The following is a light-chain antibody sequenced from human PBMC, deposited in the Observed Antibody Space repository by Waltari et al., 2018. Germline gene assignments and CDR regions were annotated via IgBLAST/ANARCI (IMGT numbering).Light chain of an antibody. CDR3: SSYSTSSTLVV. V-gene: IGLV2-14*03. CDR2: DVN. J-gene: IGLJ3*02. Sequence: QSALTQPASVSGSPGQSITISCTGTSSDVGDYNYVSWYQQHPGKAPKLMTHDVNNRPSGVSNRFSGSNSGNTASLTISGLRAEDESTYYCSSYSTSSTLVVFGGGTKLTVL. CDR1: SSDVGDYNY.